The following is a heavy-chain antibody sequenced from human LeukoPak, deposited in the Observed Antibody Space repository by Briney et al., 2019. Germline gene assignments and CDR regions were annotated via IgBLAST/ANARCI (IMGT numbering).Heavy chain of an antibody. Sequence: ASVKVSCKASGYTFTGYYMHWVRQAPGQGLEWMGWINPNSGGTNYAQKFQGRVTMTRDTFISTAYMELSRLRSDDTAVYYCARDQDGTVWFDYWGQGTLVTVSS. D-gene: IGHD3/OR15-3a*01. CDR1: GYTFTGYY. V-gene: IGHV1-2*02. J-gene: IGHJ4*02. CDR3: ARDQDGTVWFDY. CDR2: INPNSGGT.